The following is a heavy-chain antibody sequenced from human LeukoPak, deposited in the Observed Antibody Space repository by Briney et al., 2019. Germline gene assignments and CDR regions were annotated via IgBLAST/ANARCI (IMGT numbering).Heavy chain of an antibody. V-gene: IGHV4-31*03. CDR3: ARGGGSRPFFDY. Sequence: PSQTLSLTCTVSGGSISSGGYYWSWIRQHPGKGLEWIGYIYYSGSTYYNPSLKSRVTISVDTPKNQFSLKLSSVTAADTAMYYCARGGGSRPFFDYWGQGTLVTVSS. CDR2: IYYSGST. J-gene: IGHJ4*02. D-gene: IGHD2-15*01. CDR1: GGSISSGGYY.